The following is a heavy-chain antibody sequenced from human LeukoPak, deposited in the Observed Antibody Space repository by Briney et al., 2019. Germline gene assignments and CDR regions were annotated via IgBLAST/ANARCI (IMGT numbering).Heavy chain of an antibody. D-gene: IGHD3-3*01. CDR3: ATDRGWRTSGYYLYYFEY. V-gene: IGHV3-30*03. J-gene: IGHJ4*02. CDR1: GVTLSSYD. Sequence: PGGSLRLSCAASGVTLSSYDMHWVRQAPGKGLEWVAVISYDSTKEYYADSVKGRFTISRDNSRNTLYLQMSSLRAEDTAVYYCATDRGWRTSGYYLYYFEYWGQGTLVTYSS. CDR2: ISYDSTKE.